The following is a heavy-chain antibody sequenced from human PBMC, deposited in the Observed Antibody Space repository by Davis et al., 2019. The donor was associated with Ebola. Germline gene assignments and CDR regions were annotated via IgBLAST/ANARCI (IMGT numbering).Heavy chain of an antibody. Sequence: AASVKVSCKASGYTFTNYYMHWVRQAPGQGLEWMGMINPNDGRTIYAQKFQGRVTMTTDTSTRTAYMELRSLRYDDTAVFYCAREGDGRGWRRDARYWYFDLWGRGTLVTVSS. J-gene: IGHJ2*01. V-gene: IGHV1-46*01. CDR1: GYTFTNYY. D-gene: IGHD3-22*01. CDR2: INPNDGRT. CDR3: AREGDGRGWRRDARYWYFDL.